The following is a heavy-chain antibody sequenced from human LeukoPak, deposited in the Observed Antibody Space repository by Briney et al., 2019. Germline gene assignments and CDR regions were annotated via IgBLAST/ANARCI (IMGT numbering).Heavy chain of an antibody. V-gene: IGHV4-34*01. CDR3: ATRPTPPYYYYYMDV. D-gene: IGHD4-23*01. CDR1: GGSFSGYY. CDR2: INHSGST. Sequence: SETLSLTCAVYGGSFSGYYWNWIRQPPGKGLEWIGEINHSGSTNYNPSLKSRVTISVDTSKNQFSLKLNSVTAADTAVYYCATRPTPPYYYYYMDVWGKGTTVTVSS. J-gene: IGHJ6*03.